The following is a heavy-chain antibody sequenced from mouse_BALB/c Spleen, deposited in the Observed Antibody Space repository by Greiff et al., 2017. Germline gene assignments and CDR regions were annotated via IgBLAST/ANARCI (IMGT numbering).Heavy chain of an antibody. Sequence: VQLQESGPGLVAPSQSLSISCTVSGFSLTSYGVPWVRQPPGQGLEWLGVIWAGGSTNYNSALMSRLSISKDNSKSQVFLKMNSLQTDDTAMYYCARDYNGHYAMDYWGQGTSVTVAA. D-gene: IGHD1-2*01. V-gene: IGHV2-9*02. CDR2: IWAGGST. CDR1: GFSLTSYG. J-gene: IGHJ4*01. CDR3: ARDYNGHYAMDY.